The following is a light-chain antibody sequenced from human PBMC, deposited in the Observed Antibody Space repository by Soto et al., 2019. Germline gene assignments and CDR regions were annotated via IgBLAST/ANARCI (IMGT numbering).Light chain of an antibody. Sequence: QSVLTQPASVSGSPGQSITISCTGTSNDVGGYNYVSWYQQHPGKAPKLMIYEGSNWPSGVSGRFSGSKSGNTASLTISGLQAEDEADYYCSSYTSSSTYVFGTGTKLTVL. CDR2: EGS. CDR1: SNDVGGYNY. V-gene: IGLV2-14*01. CDR3: SSYTSSSTYV. J-gene: IGLJ1*01.